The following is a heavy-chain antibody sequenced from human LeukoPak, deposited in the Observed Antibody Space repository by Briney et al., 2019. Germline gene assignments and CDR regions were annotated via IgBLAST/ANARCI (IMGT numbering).Heavy chain of an antibody. CDR2: INHSGST. Sequence: SETLSLTCAVYGGSFSGYYWSWIRQPPGKGLEWIGQINHSGSTNYSPSLKSRVTISVDTSKNQFSLKLSSVTAVDTAVYYCARVSSRRLPPSYYYDGRNYFDYWGQGTLVTVSS. J-gene: IGHJ4*02. CDR1: GGSFSGYY. D-gene: IGHD3-22*01. CDR3: ARVSSRRLPPSYYYDGRNYFDY. V-gene: IGHV4-34*01.